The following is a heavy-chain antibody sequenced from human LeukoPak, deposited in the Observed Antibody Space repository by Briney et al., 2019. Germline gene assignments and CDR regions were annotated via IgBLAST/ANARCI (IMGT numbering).Heavy chain of an antibody. CDR1: GYTLTELS. CDR3: ARTYGDYSRYMDV. CDR2: ISAYNGNT. V-gene: IGHV1-18*01. Sequence: VASVKVSCKVSGYTLTELSMHWVRQAPGQGLEWMGWISAYNGNTNYAQKLQGRVTMTTDTSTSTAYMELRSLRSDDTAVYYCARTYGDYSRYMDVWGQGTTVTVSS. J-gene: IGHJ6*02. D-gene: IGHD4-17*01.